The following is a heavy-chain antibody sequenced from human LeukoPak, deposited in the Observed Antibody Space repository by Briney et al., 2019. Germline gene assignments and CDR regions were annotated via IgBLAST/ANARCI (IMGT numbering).Heavy chain of an antibody. CDR3: ARDRSPLYYDSSGYDF. Sequence: GGSLRLSCAASVFAFSSYSMTWVRHAPGKGLEWVSSIGTSSSDKAYADSVKGRFTISRDNAMKSVYLQMNSPRAEDTAVYYCARDRSPLYYDSSGYDFGGLGTLVTISS. CDR2: IGTSSSDK. J-gene: IGHJ4*02. CDR1: VFAFSSYS. V-gene: IGHV3-21*01. D-gene: IGHD3-22*01.